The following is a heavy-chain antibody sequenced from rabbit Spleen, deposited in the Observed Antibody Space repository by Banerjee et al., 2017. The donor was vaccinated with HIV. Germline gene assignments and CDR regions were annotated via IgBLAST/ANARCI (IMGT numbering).Heavy chain of an antibody. CDR2: INIITGKS. D-gene: IGHD7-1*01. CDR1: GVSLNDKDV. J-gene: IGHJ4*01. Sequence: EQLEESGGGLVKPEGSLTLTCKASGVSLNDKDVMCWVRQAPGKGLEWIACINIITGKSVYASWASGRLIMSRTSSTTVTLKMTSLTAADTATYFCARQGATGVEFNLWGPGTLVTVS. CDR3: ARQGATGVEFNL. V-gene: IGHV1S45*01.